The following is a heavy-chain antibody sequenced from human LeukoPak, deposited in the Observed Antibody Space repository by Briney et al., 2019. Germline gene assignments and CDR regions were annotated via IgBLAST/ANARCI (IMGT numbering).Heavy chain of an antibody. V-gene: IGHV3-30*02. CDR2: IRYDGSNK. J-gene: IGHJ4*02. D-gene: IGHD6-13*01. Sequence: PGGSLRLSCAASGFIFSSYAMHWVRQAPGKGLEWVAFIRYDGSNKYYADSVKGRFTIPRDNSKNTLYLQMNSLRPEDTAVYYCAKDRSSSNWYYFDYWGQGTLVTVSS. CDR3: AKDRSSSNWYYFDY. CDR1: GFIFSSYA.